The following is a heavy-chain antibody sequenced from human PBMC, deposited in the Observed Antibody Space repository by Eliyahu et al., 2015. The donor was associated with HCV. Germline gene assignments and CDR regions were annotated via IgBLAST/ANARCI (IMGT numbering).Heavy chain of an antibody. V-gene: IGHV4-39*01. D-gene: IGHD1-26*01. CDR2: IHYSGNT. J-gene: IGHJ4*02. Sequence: QLQLQESGPGLVRPSETLSLTCTVSGGPISGSSYYWGWILQPPGKGLEWIGSIHYSGNTYYNPSLKSRVTMSIDTSKNQFSLKLSSVTAADTAVYYCARLSGTFSWGQGTLVTVSS. CDR1: GGPISGSSYY. CDR3: ARLSGTFS.